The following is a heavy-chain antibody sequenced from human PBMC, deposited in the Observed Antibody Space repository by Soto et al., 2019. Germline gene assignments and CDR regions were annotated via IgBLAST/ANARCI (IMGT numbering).Heavy chain of an antibody. CDR2: IYYSGST. CDR1: GGSVSSGSYY. J-gene: IGHJ4*02. Sequence: SETLSLTCTVSGGSVSSGSYYWSWILQPPGKGLEWIGYIYYSGSTNYNPSLKSRVTISVDTSKNQFSLKLSSVTAADTAVYYCAREPTLQSVGGIFAVPDYWGQGTLVTVSS. V-gene: IGHV4-61*01. D-gene: IGHD2-15*01. CDR3: AREPTLQSVGGIFAVPDY.